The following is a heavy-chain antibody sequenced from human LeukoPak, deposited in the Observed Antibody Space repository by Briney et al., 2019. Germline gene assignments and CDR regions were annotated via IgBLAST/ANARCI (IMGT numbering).Heavy chain of an antibody. J-gene: IGHJ4*02. CDR1: GFTFKDYD. CDR2: ISTGAGKM. D-gene: IGHD2/OR15-2a*01. CDR3: AREASNTSCFDY. V-gene: IGHV3-48*03. Sequence: GGSLRLSCAASGFTFKDYDVNWVRQAPGKGLEWVSFISTGAGKMYYADSVKGRFTVSRDDAKNSLYLQMNSLRVEDTAIYYCAREASNTSCFDYWGLGTLVTVSS.